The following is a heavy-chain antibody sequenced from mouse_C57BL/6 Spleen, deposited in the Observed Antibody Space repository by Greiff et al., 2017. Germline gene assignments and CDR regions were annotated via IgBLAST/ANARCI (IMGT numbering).Heavy chain of an antibody. Sequence: LQQPGASVKMSCKASGYTFTSYWITWVKQRPGQGLEWIGDIYPGSGSPNYNEKFKSKATLTVDTSSSTAYMQLSSLTSEDSAVYYCARWDSSGYWFAYWGQGTLVTVSA. CDR2: IYPGSGSP. V-gene: IGHV1-55*01. CDR3: ARWDSSGYWFAY. J-gene: IGHJ3*01. D-gene: IGHD3-2*02. CDR1: GYTFTSYW.